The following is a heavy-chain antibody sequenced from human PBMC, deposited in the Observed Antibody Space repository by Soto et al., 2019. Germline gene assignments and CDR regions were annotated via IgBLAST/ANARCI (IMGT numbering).Heavy chain of an antibody. J-gene: IGHJ4*02. CDR2: VYYGGRS. D-gene: IGHD2-2*01. CDR1: SAPVSSTTYT. Sequence: SETLSLTCTVSSAPVSSTTYTWGWIRQPPGKGLEWVASVYYGGRSYYNPSLNSRVTISVDTSKNQFSLVLMSVTAADTAVYYCARGFSTGPFHYWGQGTLVTVSS. V-gene: IGHV4-39*01. CDR3: ARGFSTGPFHY.